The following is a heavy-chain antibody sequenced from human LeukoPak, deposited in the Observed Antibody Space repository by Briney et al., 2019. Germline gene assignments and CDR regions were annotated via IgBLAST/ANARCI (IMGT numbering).Heavy chain of an antibody. J-gene: IGHJ3*02. V-gene: IGHV3-21*01. Sequence: PGGSLRLSCAASGFTFSSYSMNWVRQAPGKGLEWVSSISSSSNYIYYADSVKGRFTISRDNAKNSLYLQMNSLRAEDTAVYYCARDIALGIGAFDIWGQGTMVTVSS. CDR3: ARDIALGIGAFDI. D-gene: IGHD1-26*01. CDR1: GFTFSSYS. CDR2: ISSSSNYI.